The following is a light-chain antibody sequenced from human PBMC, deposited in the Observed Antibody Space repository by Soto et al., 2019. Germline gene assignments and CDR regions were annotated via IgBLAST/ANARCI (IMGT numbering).Light chain of an antibody. CDR1: QSVSSSY. CDR3: QQYGSSPYT. Sequence: EIVLTHSPGTLSLSPGERATLSCSASQSVSSSYLAWYQQKPGQAPRLLIYGESSRATGIPDRFSGSGSGTDFTLTISRLETEDFSVYYCQQYGSSPYTFGQGTKLEIK. CDR2: GES. V-gene: IGKV3-20*01. J-gene: IGKJ2*01.